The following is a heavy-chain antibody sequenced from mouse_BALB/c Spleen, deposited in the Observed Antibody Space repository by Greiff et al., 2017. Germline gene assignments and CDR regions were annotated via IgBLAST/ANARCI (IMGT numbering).Heavy chain of an antibody. J-gene: IGHJ3*01. CDR1: GFNIKDYY. V-gene: IGHV14-1*02. CDR3: ARSDYYGLAFAY. Sequence: VQLQQSGAELVRPGALVKLSCKASGFNIKDYYMHWVKQRPEQGLEWIGWIDPENGNTIYDPKFQGKASITADTSSNTAYLQLSSLTSEDTAVYYCARSDYYGLAFAYWGQGTLVTVSA. CDR2: IDPENGNT. D-gene: IGHD1-1*01.